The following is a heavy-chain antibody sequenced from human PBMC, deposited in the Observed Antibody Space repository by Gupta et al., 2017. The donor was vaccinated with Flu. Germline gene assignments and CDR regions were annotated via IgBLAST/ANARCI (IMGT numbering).Heavy chain of an antibody. CDR3: AREFYDEGRVDAFDI. D-gene: IGHD3-16*01. Sequence: YWMHWVRQAPGKGLVWVSRINLDGRTTSYADSERGRFTISRDNAKSTLYLQMNSLRVEDTALYYCAREFYDEGRVDAFDIWGQGTMVTVSS. CDR1: YW. J-gene: IGHJ3*02. CDR2: INLDGRTT. V-gene: IGHV3-74*01.